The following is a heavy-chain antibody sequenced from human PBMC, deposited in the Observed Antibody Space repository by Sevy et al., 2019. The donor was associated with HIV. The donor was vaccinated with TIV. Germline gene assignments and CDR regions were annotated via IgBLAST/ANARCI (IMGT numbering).Heavy chain of an antibody. J-gene: IGHJ4*02. V-gene: IGHV1-18*01. CDR1: GYTFSTYR. CDR2: ISPHNGDT. D-gene: IGHD2-15*01. CDR3: ARAYCSGGRCYSLAH. Sequence: ASVKVSCKVSGYTFSTYRITWVRQAPGQGLEWMGWISPHNGDTNYAQKLQGRVTMITDTSTSTAYMELRSLRSDDTAVYYCARAYCSGGRCYSLAHWGQGTLVTVSS.